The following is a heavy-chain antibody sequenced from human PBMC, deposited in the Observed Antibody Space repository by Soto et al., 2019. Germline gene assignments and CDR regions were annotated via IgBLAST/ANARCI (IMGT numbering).Heavy chain of an antibody. D-gene: IGHD7-27*01. CDR1: GDSVSSNSAA. V-gene: IGHV6-1*01. CDR3: VSLKTGQDAFDI. CDR2: TYYRSKWYN. Sequence: KQSQTLSLTCAISGDSVSSNSAAWNGIRQSPSRGLEWLGRTYYRSKWYNEYAVSVKSRITINPDTSKNQFSLQLNSVTPEDTAVYYCVSLKTGQDAFDIWGQGTMVTVSS. J-gene: IGHJ3*02.